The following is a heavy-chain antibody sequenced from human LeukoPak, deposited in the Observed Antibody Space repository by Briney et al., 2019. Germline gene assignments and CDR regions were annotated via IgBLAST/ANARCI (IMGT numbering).Heavy chain of an antibody. D-gene: IGHD4/OR15-4a*01. CDR2: IDTDGSST. J-gene: IGHJ4*02. V-gene: IGHV3-74*01. CDR1: GLTFSSYW. Sequence: GGSLRLSCAASGLTFSSYWMHWVRQAPGKGLVWVSRIDTDGSSTTYADSVKGRFTISRDNAKNTLYLQMNSLRAEDTAIYYCTRGGATFDYWGQGTLVSVSS. CDR3: TRGGATFDY.